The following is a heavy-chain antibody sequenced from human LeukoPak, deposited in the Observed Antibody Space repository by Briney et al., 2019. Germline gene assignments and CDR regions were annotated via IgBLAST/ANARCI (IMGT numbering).Heavy chain of an antibody. CDR1: GFTFSSYS. V-gene: IGHV3-48*04. CDR3: ASDGYIMAFDY. Sequence: PGGSLRLSCAASGFTFSSYSMNWVRQAPGKGLEWVSYISSSSSTIYYADSVKGRFTISRDNAKNSLYLQMNSLRAEDTAVYYCASDGYIMAFDYWGQGTLVTVSS. CDR2: ISSSSSTI. D-gene: IGHD5-24*01. J-gene: IGHJ4*02.